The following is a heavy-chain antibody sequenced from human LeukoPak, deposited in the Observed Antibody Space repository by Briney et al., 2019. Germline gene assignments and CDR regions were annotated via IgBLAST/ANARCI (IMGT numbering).Heavy chain of an antibody. D-gene: IGHD2-2*01. CDR1: GGTFSSYA. J-gene: IGHJ4*02. CDR3: ARGGPAAPFDY. Sequence: GASVKVSCKASGGTFSSYAINWVRQSPGQGLEWMGGIIPISGTANYAQKFQGRVTLTTDESTSTAYMELSSLRSEDTAVYYCARGGPAAPFDYWGQGTLVTVSS. CDR2: IIPISGTA. V-gene: IGHV1-69*05.